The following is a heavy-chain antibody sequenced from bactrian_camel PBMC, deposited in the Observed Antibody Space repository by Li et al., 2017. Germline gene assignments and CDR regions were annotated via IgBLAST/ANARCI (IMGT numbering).Heavy chain of an antibody. CDR3: VRDYKSGDYRDDFGY. CDR1: GFTFSDYD. J-gene: IGHJ6*01. CDR2: INSRGTT. D-gene: IGHD4*01. V-gene: IGHV3S40*01. Sequence: VQLVESGGGVVQPGGSLRLSCAASGFTFSDYDMTWVRQSPGKGVYWVSTINSRGTTYYTAAAKGRFTISRDNAKNMVYLHMTSLKPEDTGVYYCVRDYKSGDYRDDFGYWGQGTQVTVS.